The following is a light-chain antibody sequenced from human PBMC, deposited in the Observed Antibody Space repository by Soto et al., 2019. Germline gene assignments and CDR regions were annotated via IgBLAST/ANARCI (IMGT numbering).Light chain of an antibody. CDR3: QQSKSFPLT. J-gene: IGKJ4*01. CDR1: QDIDTG. CDR2: LAS. V-gene: IGKV1-12*01. Sequence: DIQMTQSPSSVSASVGDRVTLTCRASQDIDTGIAWYQQRPATAPKLPIYLASNLQSRFPPRFSGSGSGTDFTLTISSMQSEDFATYYCQQSKSFPLTFGGGTKVEIK.